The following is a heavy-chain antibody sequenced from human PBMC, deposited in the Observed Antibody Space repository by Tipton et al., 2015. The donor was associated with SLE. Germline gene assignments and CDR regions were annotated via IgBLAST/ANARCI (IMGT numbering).Heavy chain of an antibody. D-gene: IGHD4-11*01. V-gene: IGHV4-59*01. CDR1: GGSISSYY. CDR2: IYYSGST. J-gene: IGHJ4*02. CDR3: ARWAGPTVNFDY. Sequence: LRLSCTVSGGSISSYYWSWIRQPPGKGLEWIGYIYYSGSTNYNPSLKSRVTISVDTSKNQFSLKLSSVTAADPAVYYCARWAGPTVNFDYWGQGTLVPVSS.